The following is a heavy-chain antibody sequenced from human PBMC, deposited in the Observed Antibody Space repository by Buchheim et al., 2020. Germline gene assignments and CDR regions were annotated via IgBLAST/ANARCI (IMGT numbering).Heavy chain of an antibody. CDR1: GDSISNYH. J-gene: IGHJ5*02. CDR2: IDYSGKT. V-gene: IGHV4-59*01. Sequence: QVQLQESGPGLVKPSETLSLTCSVSGDSISNYHWSWIRQSPGKGLEWVGYIDYSGKTKYNPSLNSRVAISGDTSKNQFSLNLYSVTAADTAVYYCVRHRGVLTYNWFDLWGQGTL. CDR3: VRHRGVLTYNWFDL. D-gene: IGHD3-16*01.